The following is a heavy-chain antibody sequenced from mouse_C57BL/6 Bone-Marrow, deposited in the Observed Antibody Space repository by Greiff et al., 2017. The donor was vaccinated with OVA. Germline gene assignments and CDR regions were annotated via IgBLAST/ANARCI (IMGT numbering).Heavy chain of an antibody. Sequence: DVQLQQSGPELVKPGASVKISCKASGYTFTDYYMNWVKQSHGKSLEWIGDINPNNGGTSYNQKFKGKATLTVDKSSSTAYMELRSLTSEDSAVYYCARSSITTVDYWGQGTTLTVSS. D-gene: IGHD1-1*01. J-gene: IGHJ2*01. CDR2: INPNNGGT. V-gene: IGHV1-26*01. CDR3: ARSSITTVDY. CDR1: GYTFTDYY.